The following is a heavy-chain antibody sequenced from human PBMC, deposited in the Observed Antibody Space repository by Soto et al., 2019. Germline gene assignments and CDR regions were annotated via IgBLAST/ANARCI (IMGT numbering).Heavy chain of an antibody. D-gene: IGHD2-21*02. CDR3: AHNCGVDCHSVFFY. J-gene: IGHJ4*02. CDR2: ISGGGGSS. CDR1: GFTFSNYA. V-gene: IGHV3-23*01. Sequence: EVQLLESGGGLVQPGGSLRLSCAASGFTFSNYAMSWVRQAPGKGLEWVSGISGGGGSSYYADSVKGRFTISRDNSKNTQYLQMNSLRAEDMAVYYCAHNCGVDCHSVFFYWGQGTLVIVSS.